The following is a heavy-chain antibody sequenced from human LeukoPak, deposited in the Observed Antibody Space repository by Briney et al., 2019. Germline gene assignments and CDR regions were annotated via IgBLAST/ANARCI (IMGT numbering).Heavy chain of an antibody. V-gene: IGHV4-34*01. CDR3: ARSGGY. D-gene: IGHD3-10*01. CDR2: INHSGST. J-gene: IGHJ4*02. Sequence: SETLSLTCAVYGGSFSGYYWSWIRQPPGKGLEWIGEINHSGSTNYNPSLKSRVTISVDTSKNQFSLKLSSVTAADTAVYYCARSGGYWGQGTLVTVSS. CDR1: GGSFSGYY.